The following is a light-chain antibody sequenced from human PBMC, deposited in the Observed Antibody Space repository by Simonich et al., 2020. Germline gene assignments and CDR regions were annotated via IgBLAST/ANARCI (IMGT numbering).Light chain of an antibody. CDR2: EDN. J-gene: IGLJ3*02. Sequence: NFMLTQPHSVSESSGKTVTISCTRSSGSIASNYVQWYQQRPGSAPTTVSEEDNHRPSGGPDRFAGSIDSSSNSASLTISGLKTEDEADYYCQSYDSSGWVFGGGTKLTVL. CDR1: SGSIASNY. CDR3: QSYDSSGWV. V-gene: IGLV6-57*03.